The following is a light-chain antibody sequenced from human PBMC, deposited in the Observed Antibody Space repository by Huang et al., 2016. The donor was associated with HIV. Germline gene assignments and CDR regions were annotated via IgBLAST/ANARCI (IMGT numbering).Light chain of an antibody. CDR3: QQLSTYPRT. Sequence: IPVTQSPSSLSAAVGDRVTITCRASEGIGNYLAWYQQKPGKAPKLLVYGASTLQKGVPSRFSGTGSGTHFTLTISSLQPEDVATYYCQQLSTYPRTFGQGTKVEIK. CDR1: EGIGNY. CDR2: GAS. J-gene: IGKJ1*01. V-gene: IGKV1-9*01.